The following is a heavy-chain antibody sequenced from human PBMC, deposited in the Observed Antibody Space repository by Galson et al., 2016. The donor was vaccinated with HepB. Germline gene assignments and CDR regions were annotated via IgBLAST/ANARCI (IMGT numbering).Heavy chain of an antibody. CDR2: ISGSGGGA. CDR3: AKEGRLGDGLDV. D-gene: IGHD3-10*01. V-gene: IGHV3-23*01. Sequence: SLRLSCAASGFTFSSYSMNWVRQAPGKGLEWVSGISGSGGGAYYGDSVKGRFTISRDNSKNTLHLQINSLRAEDTAVYYCAKEGRLGDGLDVWGQGTTVTVSS. J-gene: IGHJ6*02. CDR1: GFTFSSYS.